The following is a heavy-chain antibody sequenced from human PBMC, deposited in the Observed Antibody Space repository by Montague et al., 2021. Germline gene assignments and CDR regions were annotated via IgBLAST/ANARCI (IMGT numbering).Heavy chain of an antibody. V-gene: IGHV3-72*01. CDR1: GFSFSDYY. CDR2: SRNKANSYTT. J-gene: IGHJ4*02. D-gene: IGHD1-7*01. CDR3: ATEGKLPGPDFDH. Sequence: SLRLSCAASGFSFSDYYVDWVRQAPGKGLEWVGRSRNKANSYTTDYAASVKGRFTISRDESKNSLYLQMNSPKTDDTAVYYCATEGKLPGPDFDHWGQGTLVTVSS.